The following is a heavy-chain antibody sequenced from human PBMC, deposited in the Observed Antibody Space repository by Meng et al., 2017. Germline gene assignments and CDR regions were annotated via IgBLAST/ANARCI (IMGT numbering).Heavy chain of an antibody. Sequence: QNTLEEFCPTGVNPNPAPTPTRTVSGFAPSTSGVGLGWIRQPPGKDLEWLALSYWYDEKRYSPSLKSRLTITKDTTKNQVVLTMTNMDPVDTATYYCARLYDSSGYYLGYVDYWGQGTLVTVSS. CDR3: ARLYDSSGYYLGYVDY. CDR1: GFAPSTSGVG. J-gene: IGHJ4*02. CDR2: SYWYDEK. V-gene: IGHV2-5*01. D-gene: IGHD3-22*01.